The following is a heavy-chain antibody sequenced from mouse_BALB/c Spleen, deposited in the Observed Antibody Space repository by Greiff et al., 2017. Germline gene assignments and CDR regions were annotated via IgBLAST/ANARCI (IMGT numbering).Heavy chain of an antibody. V-gene: IGHV5-6*01. CDR3: ARNDGYCDY. Sequence: EVKLMESGGDLVKPGGSLKLSCAASGFTFSSYGMSWVRQTPDKRLEWVATISSGGSYTYYPDSVKGRFTISRDNAKNTLYLQMSSLKSEDTAMYYCARNDGYCDYWGQGTTLTVSS. J-gene: IGHJ2*01. CDR2: ISSGGSYT. D-gene: IGHD2-3*01. CDR1: GFTFSSYG.